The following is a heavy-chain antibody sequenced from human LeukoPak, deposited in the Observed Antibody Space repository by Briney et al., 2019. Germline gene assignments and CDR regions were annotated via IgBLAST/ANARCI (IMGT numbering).Heavy chain of an antibody. CDR3: ARQYRDYDSSGYYYFPDY. D-gene: IGHD3-22*01. J-gene: IGHJ4*02. CDR2: IYYSGST. CDR1: GGSISSYY. V-gene: IGHV4-39*01. Sequence: SETLSLTCTVSGGSISSYYWSWIRQPPGKGLEWIGSIYYSGSTYYNPSLKSRVTISVDTSKNQFSLKLSSVTAADTAVYYCARQYRDYDSSGYYYFPDYWGQGTLVTVSS.